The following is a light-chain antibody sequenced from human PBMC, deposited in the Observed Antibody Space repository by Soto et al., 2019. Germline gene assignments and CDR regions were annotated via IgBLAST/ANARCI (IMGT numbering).Light chain of an antibody. V-gene: IGKV3-15*01. CDR3: QQYSNWPPIT. CDR1: QSVSIH. CDR2: DTS. J-gene: IGKJ5*01. Sequence: EFVITEYPGTLSVSLGEIATLFDMPSQSVSIHLAWYQQKPGQAPRLLIYDTSTRATGIPARFSGSGSGTEFTLTISSLQSEDFAVYYCQQYSNWPPITFGQGTRLEIK.